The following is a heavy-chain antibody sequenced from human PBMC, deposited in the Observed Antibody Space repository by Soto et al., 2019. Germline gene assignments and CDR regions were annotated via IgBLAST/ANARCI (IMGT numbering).Heavy chain of an antibody. D-gene: IGHD3-10*01. CDR2: IYHSGST. V-gene: IGHV4-31*03. J-gene: IGHJ4*02. CDR3: ARVKSAMVRGVMPVYFDY. Sequence: KPSETLSLTCTVSGGSISSGGYYWSWIRQHPGKGLEWIGYIYHSGSTYYNPSLKSRVTISVDTSKNQFSLKLSSVTAADTAVYYCARVKSAMVRGVMPVYFDYWGQGTLVTVTS. CDR1: GGSISSGGYY.